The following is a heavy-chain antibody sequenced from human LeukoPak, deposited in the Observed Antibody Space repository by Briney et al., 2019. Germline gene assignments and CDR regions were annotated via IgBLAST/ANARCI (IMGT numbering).Heavy chain of an antibody. D-gene: IGHD3-10*01. CDR3: ASLGSGSP. Sequence: SETLSLTCAVYGGSFSGYYWSWIRQPPGKGLEWTGEINHSGSTNYNPSLKSRVTISVDTSKNQFSLKLSSVTAADTAVYYCASLGSGSPWGQGTLVTVSS. CDR2: INHSGST. CDR1: GGSFSGYY. J-gene: IGHJ5*02. V-gene: IGHV4-34*01.